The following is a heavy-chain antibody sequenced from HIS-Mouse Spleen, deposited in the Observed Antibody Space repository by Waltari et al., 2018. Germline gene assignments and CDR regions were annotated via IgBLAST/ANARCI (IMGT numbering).Heavy chain of an antibody. Sequence: QLQLQESGPGLVKPSETLSLTCTVSGGSISSSSYYWGWIRQPPGKGLGWIGSISYSGSTDYTPSLKSRVTISVDTSKNQFSLKLRSVTAADTAGYYCAREIPYSSSWYDWYFDLWGRGTLVTVSS. CDR3: AREIPYSSSWYDWYFDL. J-gene: IGHJ2*01. CDR1: GGSISSSSYY. V-gene: IGHV4-39*07. CDR2: ISYSGST. D-gene: IGHD6-13*01.